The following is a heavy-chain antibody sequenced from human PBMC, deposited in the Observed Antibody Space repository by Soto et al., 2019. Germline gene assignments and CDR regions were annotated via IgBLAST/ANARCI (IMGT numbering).Heavy chain of an antibody. CDR2: INHSGST. V-gene: IGHV4-34*01. J-gene: IGHJ6*02. CDR1: GGSFSGYY. CDR3: ESRPSMRDFWSGYWEYYYYYGMDV. D-gene: IGHD3-3*01. Sequence: SETLSLTCAVYGGSFSGYYWSWIRRPPGKGLEWIGEINHSGSTNYNPSPKSRVTISVDTSKNQFSLKLSSVTAADTAVYYCESRPSMRDFWSGYWEYYYYYGMDVWGQGTTVTVSS.